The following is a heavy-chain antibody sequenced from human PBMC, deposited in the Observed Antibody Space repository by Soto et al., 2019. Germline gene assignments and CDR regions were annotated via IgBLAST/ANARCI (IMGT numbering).Heavy chain of an antibody. J-gene: IGHJ6*02. CDR2: ISYDGSQK. CDR3: AGRGSSWYRETYYYYGMDV. V-gene: IGHV3-30*03. CDR1: GFAFNTYG. D-gene: IGHD6-13*01. Sequence: QVQLVESGGGVVQPGRSMRLSCAASGFAFNTYGMHWVRQAPGKGLEWVAIISYDGSQKYYADSVKGRFTISRDNSKNTLYLQMNSLRAEDTAVYYCAGRGSSWYRETYYYYGMDVWGQGTTVTVSS.